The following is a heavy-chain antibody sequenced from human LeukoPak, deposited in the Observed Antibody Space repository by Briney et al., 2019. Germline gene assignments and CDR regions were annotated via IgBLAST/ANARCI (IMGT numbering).Heavy chain of an antibody. CDR2: IYYSGST. V-gene: IGHV4-39*01. J-gene: IGHJ3*02. CDR1: GGSISSSSYY. Sequence: SETLSLTCTVSGGSISSSSYYWGWIRQPPGKGLEWIGSIYYSGSTYYNPSLKSRVTISVDTSKNQFSLKLSSATAADTAVYYCARVEYSSTIIPDAFDIWGQGTMVTVSS. CDR3: ARVEYSSTIIPDAFDI. D-gene: IGHD6-6*01.